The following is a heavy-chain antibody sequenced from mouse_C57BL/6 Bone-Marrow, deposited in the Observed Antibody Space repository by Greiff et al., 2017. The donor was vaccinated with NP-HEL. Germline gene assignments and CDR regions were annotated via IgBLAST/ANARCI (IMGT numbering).Heavy chain of an antibody. D-gene: IGHD1-1*01. V-gene: IGHV5-12*01. CDR2: ISNGGGST. Sequence: EVKLVESGGGLVQPGGSLKLSCAASGFTFSDYYMYWVRQTPEKRLEWVAYISNGGGSTYYPDTVKGRFTISRDNAKNTLYLQMSRLKSEDTDMYYCARHGGNYYGSRRDYWYFDVWGTGTTVTVSS. J-gene: IGHJ1*03. CDR1: GFTFSDYY. CDR3: ARHGGNYYGSRRDYWYFDV.